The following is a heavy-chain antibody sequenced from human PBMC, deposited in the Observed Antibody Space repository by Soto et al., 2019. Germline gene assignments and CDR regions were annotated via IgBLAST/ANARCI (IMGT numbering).Heavy chain of an antibody. D-gene: IGHD6-19*01. CDR1: GFTFSSYA. CDR2: ISGSGGST. J-gene: IGHJ4*02. V-gene: IGHV3-23*01. Sequence: GGSLRLSCAASGFTFSSYAMSWVRQAPGKGLEWVSAISGSGGSTYYADSVKGRFTISRDNSKNTLYLQMNSLRAEDTAVYYCAKSGGIAVAGTLGYLVFLDYWGQGTLVTVSS. CDR3: AKSGGIAVAGTLGYLVFLDY.